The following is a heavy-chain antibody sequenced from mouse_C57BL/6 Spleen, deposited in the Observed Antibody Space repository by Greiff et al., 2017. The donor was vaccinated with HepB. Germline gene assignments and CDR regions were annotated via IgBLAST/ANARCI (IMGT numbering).Heavy chain of an antibody. CDR3: ATLYGSSYDNV. CDR1: GYTFTGYW. Sequence: VQLQQSGAELMKPGASVKLSCKATGYTFTGYWIEWVKQRPGHGLEWIGEILPGSGSTNDNEKFKGKATFTADTSSNTAYMQRSSLTTEDSAIYYCATLYGSSYDNVWGTGTTVTVSS. J-gene: IGHJ1*03. V-gene: IGHV1-9*01. CDR2: ILPGSGST. D-gene: IGHD1-1*01.